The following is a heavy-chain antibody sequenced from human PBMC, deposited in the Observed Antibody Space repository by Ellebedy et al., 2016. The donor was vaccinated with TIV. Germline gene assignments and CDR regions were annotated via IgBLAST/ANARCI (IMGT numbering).Heavy chain of an antibody. CDR2: INPNRGGT. CDR1: GYTFTGYY. Sequence: AASVKVSCKASGYTFTGYYMHWVRQAPGQGLEWMGWINPNRGGTNYAQKFQGWVTMTRDTSISTAYMELSRLRSDDTAVYYCARGRYCSGGSCPVGPFFDYWGQGTLVTVSS. D-gene: IGHD2-15*01. V-gene: IGHV1-2*04. J-gene: IGHJ4*02. CDR3: ARGRYCSGGSCPVGPFFDY.